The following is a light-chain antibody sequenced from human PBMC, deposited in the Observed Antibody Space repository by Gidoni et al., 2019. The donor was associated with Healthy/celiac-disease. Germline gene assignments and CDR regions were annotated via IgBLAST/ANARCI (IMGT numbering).Light chain of an antibody. J-gene: IGKJ3*01. Sequence: EIVLTQSPGTLSLSPGERATLSCRASQSVSSSYLAWYQQNPGQAPRLLIYGASSRATGIPDRFSGSGSGTDFTLTISRLEPEDFAVYYCQQYGSSRFTFGPXTKVDIK. CDR1: QSVSSSY. CDR2: GAS. CDR3: QQYGSSRFT. V-gene: IGKV3-20*01.